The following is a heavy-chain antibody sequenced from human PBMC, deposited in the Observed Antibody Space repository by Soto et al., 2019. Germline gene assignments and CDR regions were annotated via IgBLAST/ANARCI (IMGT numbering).Heavy chain of an antibody. CDR2: INWNSGSI. D-gene: IGHD6-13*01. CDR3: VKDESINWYSGHFRH. CDR1: GFTFDDYA. J-gene: IGHJ1*01. Sequence: EVQLVESGGGLVQPGRSLRLSCAASGFTFDDYAMHWVRQVPGKGLEWVSGINWNSGSIGYGDSVKGRFAISRDNAKNSLHLQLNSLSAEDTACYYCVKDESINWYSGHFRHWGQGTLVTASS. V-gene: IGHV3-9*01.